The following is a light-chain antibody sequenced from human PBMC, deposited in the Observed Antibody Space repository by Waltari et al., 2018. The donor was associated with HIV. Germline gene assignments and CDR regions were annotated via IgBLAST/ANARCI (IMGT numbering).Light chain of an antibody. Sequence: ILLMQSPDSLSLSPGETATLSCRASQAVNNDYLAWYQQRPGQAPRLLMYRASTRADAIPDRFSGGGSGTDFTLTISSLEPDDFAVYYCHQYGDSSLMTFGPGTTVDL. V-gene: IGKV3-20*01. J-gene: IGKJ3*01. CDR3: HQYGDSSLMT. CDR1: QAVNNDY. CDR2: RAS.